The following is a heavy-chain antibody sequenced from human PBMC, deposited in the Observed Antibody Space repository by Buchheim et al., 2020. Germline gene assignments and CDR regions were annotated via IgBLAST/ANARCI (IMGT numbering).Heavy chain of an antibody. V-gene: IGHV3-13*04. CDR3: VRGGIWGVSSNWFET. Sequence: EVQLVESGGGLIQHGGSLRLSCAASGVTFSRHDMHWVRQAKGGGLEWVSGIVPIGNTHYADSVRGRFTIAREDAKSSFYLQMNNLSVGDTAVYYCVRGGIWGVSSNWFETWGQGTL. CDR2: IVPIGNT. J-gene: IGHJ5*02. D-gene: IGHD3-10*01. CDR1: GVTFSRHD.